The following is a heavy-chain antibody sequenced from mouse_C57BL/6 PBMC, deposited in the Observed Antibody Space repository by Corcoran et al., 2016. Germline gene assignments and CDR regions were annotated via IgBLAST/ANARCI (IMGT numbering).Heavy chain of an antibody. J-gene: IGHJ2*01. V-gene: IGHV1-19*01. D-gene: IGHD1-1*01. CDR3: ASPLLRVVGGFDD. CDR2: INPYNGGT. CDR1: GYTFTDYY. Sequence: EVQLQQSGPVLVKPGASVKMSCKASGYTFTDYYMNWVKQSHGKSLEWIGVINPYNGGTSYNQKFKGKATLTVDKSSSTAYMELNSLTSEDSAVYYCASPLLRVVGGFDDWGQGTTLTVSS.